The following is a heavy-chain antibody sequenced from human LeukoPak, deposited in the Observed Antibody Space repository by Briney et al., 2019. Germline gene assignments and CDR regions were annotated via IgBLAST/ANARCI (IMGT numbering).Heavy chain of an antibody. Sequence: HPGGSLRLSCAASGFTFSSYGMHWVRQAPGKGLEWVAVISYDGSNKYYADSVKGRFTISRDNSKNTLYLQMNSLRAEDTAVYYCAKDFSGSAAGPNYNWFDPWGQGTLVTVSS. CDR3: AKDFSGSAAGPNYNWFDP. CDR2: ISYDGSNK. CDR1: GFTFSSYG. D-gene: IGHD6-13*01. J-gene: IGHJ5*02. V-gene: IGHV3-30*18.